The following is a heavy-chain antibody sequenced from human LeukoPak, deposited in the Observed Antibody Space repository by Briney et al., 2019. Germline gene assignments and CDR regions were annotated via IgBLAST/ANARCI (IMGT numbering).Heavy chain of an antibody. J-gene: IGHJ3*02. Sequence: ASVKVSCKASGYTFTTYGISWVRQAPGQGLEWMGWISAYNGDTNYAQKLQGSVTMTTDTSTSTAYMELRSLRSDDTAVYYCARDAARIAAAGAFDIWGQGTVVTVSS. CDR3: ARDAARIAAAGAFDI. V-gene: IGHV1-18*01. CDR1: GYTFTTYG. CDR2: ISAYNGDT. D-gene: IGHD6-13*01.